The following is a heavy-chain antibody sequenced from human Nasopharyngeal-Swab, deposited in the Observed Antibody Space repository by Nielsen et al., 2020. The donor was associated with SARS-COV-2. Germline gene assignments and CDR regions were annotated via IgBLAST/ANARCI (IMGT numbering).Heavy chain of an antibody. J-gene: IGHJ4*02. CDR1: GYTLTELS. CDR2: INPNSGGT. D-gene: IGHD2-2*01. Sequence: ASVKVSCKVSGYTLTELSMHWVRQAPGKGLEWMGRINPNSGGTNYAQKFQGRVTMTRDTSISTAYMEISRLRSDDTAVYYCARSDQQFLFYWGQGTLVTVSS. CDR3: ARSDQQFLFY. V-gene: IGHV1-2*06.